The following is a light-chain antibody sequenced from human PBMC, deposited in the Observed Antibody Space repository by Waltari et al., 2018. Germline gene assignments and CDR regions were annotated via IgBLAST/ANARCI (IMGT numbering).Light chain of an antibody. V-gene: IGKV3-15*01. Sequence: EILMTQSPATLSVSPGERATLSCRASQSISRNLAWYQQKPGQTPRLLIYGASTRATGIPAMFSGSGSGTEFTLTISSLQSEDFAVYYCQQYNNWRTFGQGTKLEIK. CDR1: QSISRN. CDR2: GAS. J-gene: IGKJ2*01. CDR3: QQYNNWRT.